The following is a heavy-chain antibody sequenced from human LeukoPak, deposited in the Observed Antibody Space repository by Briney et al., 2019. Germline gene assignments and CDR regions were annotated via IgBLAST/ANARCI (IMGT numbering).Heavy chain of an antibody. D-gene: IGHD6-13*01. V-gene: IGHV1-2*02. CDR3: ARGFSSWYLSPYYLEY. CDR1: GYTFTGYY. CDR2: INPNSGGT. Sequence: ASMKVSCKASGYTFTGYYMHWVRQAPGQALEWMGWINPNSGGTNYAQKFQGRVTMTRDTSITTAYMELSRLRSDDTAVYYCARGFSSWYLSPYYLEYCGQGTPVTVSS. J-gene: IGHJ4*02.